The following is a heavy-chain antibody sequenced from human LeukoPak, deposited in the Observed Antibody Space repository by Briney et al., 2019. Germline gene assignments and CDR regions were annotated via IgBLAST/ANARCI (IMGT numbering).Heavy chain of an antibody. V-gene: IGHV3-53*01. D-gene: IGHD6-13*01. Sequence: PGGSLRLSCAASGFTVSSNYLTWVRRAPGKGLEWVAVIYCGGSTYYADSVKGRFTISRDNSRNTLHLQLNSVRAGDTAVYFCASSVLYSSTWAFDCWRQETLVSVRS. CDR2: IYCGGST. CDR3: ASSVLYSSTWAFDC. CDR1: GFTVSSNY. J-gene: IGHJ4*02.